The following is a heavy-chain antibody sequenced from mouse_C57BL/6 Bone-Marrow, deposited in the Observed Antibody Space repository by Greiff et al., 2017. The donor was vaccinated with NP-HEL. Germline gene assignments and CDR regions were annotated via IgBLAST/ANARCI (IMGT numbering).Heavy chain of an antibody. CDR3: ASPVASTPYWDFDV. D-gene: IGHD6-1*01. CDR1: GYTFTSYV. J-gene: IGHJ1*03. V-gene: IGHV1-14*01. Sequence: EVQLQQSGPELVKPGASVKMSCKASGYTFTSYVMHWVKQKPGQGLAWIGYIYPYNDGTKYNEKFKGKATLTSDKSSSTAYMELSSLTSEDSAVYYSASPVASTPYWDFDVWGTGTTVTVSS. CDR2: IYPYNDGT.